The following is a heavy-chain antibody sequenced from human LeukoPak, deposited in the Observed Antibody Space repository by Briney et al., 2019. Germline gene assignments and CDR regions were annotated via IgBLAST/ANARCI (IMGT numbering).Heavy chain of an antibody. CDR1: GFTFSSYA. Sequence: GSLRLSCAASGFTFSSYAMHWVRQAPGKGLEWVAVISYDGSNKYYADSVKGRFTISRDNSKNTLYLQMNSLRAEDTAVYYCARATVLGYFDYWGQGTLVTVSS. CDR2: ISYDGSNK. V-gene: IGHV3-30*01. J-gene: IGHJ4*02. D-gene: IGHD3-3*02. CDR3: ARATVLGYFDY.